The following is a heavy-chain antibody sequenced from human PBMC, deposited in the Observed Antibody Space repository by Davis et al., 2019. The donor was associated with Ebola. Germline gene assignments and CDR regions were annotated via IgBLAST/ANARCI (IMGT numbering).Heavy chain of an antibody. D-gene: IGHD3-22*01. CDR2: ISWNSGSI. CDR1: GFTFDDYA. J-gene: IGHJ3*02. Sequence: SLKISCAASGFTFDDYAMHWVRQAPGKGLEWVSGISWNSGSIGYADSVKGRFTISRDNAKNSLYLQMNSLRAEDTALYYCAKDIHSSGYYYVTRPGAFDIWGQGTMVTVSS. CDR3: AKDIHSSGYYYVTRPGAFDI. V-gene: IGHV3-9*01.